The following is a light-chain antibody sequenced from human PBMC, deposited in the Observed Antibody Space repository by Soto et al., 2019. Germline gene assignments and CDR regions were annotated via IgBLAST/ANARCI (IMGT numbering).Light chain of an antibody. J-gene: IGKJ1*01. Sequence: DIQMTQSPSTLSASAGDTVTITCRASQSISTWLAWYQQKPGKAPKLLIFDASSLQSGVPSRFSGSGSGTEFTHTISSLQPDDFATYYCQQYDSYSWTFGQGTKVEIK. CDR1: QSISTW. CDR3: QQYDSYSWT. CDR2: DAS. V-gene: IGKV1-5*01.